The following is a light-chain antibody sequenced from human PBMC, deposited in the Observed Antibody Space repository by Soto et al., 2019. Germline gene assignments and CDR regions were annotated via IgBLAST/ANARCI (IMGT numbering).Light chain of an antibody. CDR2: AAS. J-gene: IGKJ4*01. CDR1: ESVGSN. CDR3: QQYNNLLT. V-gene: IGKV3-15*01. Sequence: EVGMTQSPATLSVFPGETVTLSCRASESVGSNLAWYQQKPGQGPRLLIYAASTRATGVPARFSGSGSGTEFTLTISSLQSEDFSLYYCQQYNNLLTFGGGTKVEIE.